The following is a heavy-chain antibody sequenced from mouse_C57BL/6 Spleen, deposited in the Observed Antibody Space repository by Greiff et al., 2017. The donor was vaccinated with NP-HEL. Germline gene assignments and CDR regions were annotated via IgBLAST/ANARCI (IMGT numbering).Heavy chain of an antibody. V-gene: IGHV1-52*01. CDR1: GYTFTSYW. Sequence: QVHVKQSGAELVRPGSSVKLSCKASGYTFTSYWMHWVKQRPIQGLEWIGNIDPSDSETHYNQKFKDKATLTVDKSSSTAYMQLSSLTSEDSAVYYCASPRLGYAMDYWGQGTSVTVSS. CDR2: IDPSDSET. CDR3: ASPRLGYAMDY. J-gene: IGHJ4*01. D-gene: IGHD3-3*01.